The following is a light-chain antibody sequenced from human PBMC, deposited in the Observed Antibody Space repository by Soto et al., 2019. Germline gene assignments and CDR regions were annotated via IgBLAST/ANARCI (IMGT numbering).Light chain of an antibody. CDR2: AVS. CDR3: SSYTSSTSVA. J-gene: IGLJ2*01. Sequence: QSALTQPASVSGSPGQSITISCTGTSSDVGGYNYVSWYQQHPVKAPKLIIYAVSNRPSGVSHRFSGSKSGNTASLAISGLQAEDEAEYYCSSYTSSTSVAFGGGTKLTVL. V-gene: IGLV2-14*01. CDR1: SSDVGGYNY.